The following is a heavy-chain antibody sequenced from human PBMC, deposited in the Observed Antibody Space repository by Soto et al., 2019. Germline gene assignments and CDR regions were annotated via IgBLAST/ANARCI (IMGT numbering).Heavy chain of an antibody. CDR1: GFTFSSYG. CDR2: IWYDGSNK. D-gene: IGHD5-18*01. Sequence: SLRLSCAASGFTFSSYGMHWVRQAPGKGLEWVAVIWYDGSNKYYADSVKGRFTISRDNSKNTLYLQMNSLRAEDTAVYYCARDLAADTAMVAYYYYYGMDVWGQGTTVTVSS. V-gene: IGHV3-33*01. CDR3: ARDLAADTAMVAYYYYYGMDV. J-gene: IGHJ6*02.